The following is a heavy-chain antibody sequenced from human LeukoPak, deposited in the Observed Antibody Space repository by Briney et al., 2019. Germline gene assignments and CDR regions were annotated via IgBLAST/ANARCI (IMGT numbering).Heavy chain of an antibody. Sequence: SETLSLTCTVSGGSISSSSYYWGWIRQPPGKGLEWIGSIYYSGSTYYNPSLKSRVTISVDTSKNQFSLKLSSVTAADTAVYYCARDPLRSITRWFDPWGQGTLVTVSS. CDR3: ARDPLRSITRWFDP. CDR2: IYYSGST. D-gene: IGHD3-10*01. CDR1: GGSISSSSYY. V-gene: IGHV4-39*07. J-gene: IGHJ5*02.